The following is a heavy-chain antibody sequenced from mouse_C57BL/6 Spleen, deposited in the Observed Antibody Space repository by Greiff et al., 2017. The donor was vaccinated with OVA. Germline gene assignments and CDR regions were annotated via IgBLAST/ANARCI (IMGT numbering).Heavy chain of an antibody. CDR3: ARERGTSYYFDY. Sequence: EVQLQQSGPELVKPGASVKISCKASGYSFTGYYMNWVKQSPEKSLEWIGEINPSTGGTTYNQKFKAKATLTVDKSSSTAYMQLKSLTSEDSAVYYCARERGTSYYFDYWGQGTTLTVSS. CDR1: GYSFTGYY. V-gene: IGHV1-42*01. J-gene: IGHJ2*01. CDR2: INPSTGGT. D-gene: IGHD3-1*01.